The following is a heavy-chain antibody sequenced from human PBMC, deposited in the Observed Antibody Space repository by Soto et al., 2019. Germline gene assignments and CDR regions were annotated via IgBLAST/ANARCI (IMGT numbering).Heavy chain of an antibody. D-gene: IGHD2-2*01. V-gene: IGHV4-59*01. J-gene: IGHJ6*02. Sequence: QVQLQESGPGLVKPSETLSLTCTVSGGSISSYSWSWIRQPPGKGLEWIGDIFYTGSTNYNPSLKCRVTISVDTSQNQFSLKLSSVTAADTAVYYCGALCSSTWCYGMDVWGQGTTVTVSS. CDR1: GGSISSYS. CDR3: GALCSSTWCYGMDV. CDR2: IFYTGST.